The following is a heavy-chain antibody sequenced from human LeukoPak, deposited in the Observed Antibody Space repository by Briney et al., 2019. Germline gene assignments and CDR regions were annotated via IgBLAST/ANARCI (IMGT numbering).Heavy chain of an antibody. J-gene: IGHJ4*02. CDR2: ISSSSSTI. Sequence: GGSLRLSCAASGFTFSSYSMNWVRQAPGKGLEWVSYISSSSSTIYYADSVKGRFTISRDNAKNSLYLQMNSLRAEDTAVYYCARASGYDYWSYFDYWGQGTLVTVSS. V-gene: IGHV3-48*04. CDR3: ARASGYDYWSYFDY. CDR1: GFTFSSYS. D-gene: IGHD5-12*01.